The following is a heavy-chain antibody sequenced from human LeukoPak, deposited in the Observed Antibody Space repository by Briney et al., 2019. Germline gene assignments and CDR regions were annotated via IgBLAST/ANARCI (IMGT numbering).Heavy chain of an antibody. J-gene: IGHJ6*02. V-gene: IGHV1-46*01. Sequence: ASVKVSCKPSGYTFTSYSMHWVRQAPGQGLEWMGIIDPSGGTTRYAQKFQGRVTMTRDTSTSTVYMELSSLRSEDTAVYYCARVATPSGNYYYYGMDVWGQGTTVTVSS. CDR2: IDPSGGTT. D-gene: IGHD1-26*01. CDR1: GYTFTSYS. CDR3: ARVATPSGNYYYYGMDV.